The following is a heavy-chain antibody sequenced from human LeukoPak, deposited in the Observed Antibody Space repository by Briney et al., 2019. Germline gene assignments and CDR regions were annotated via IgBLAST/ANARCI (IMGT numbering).Heavy chain of an antibody. D-gene: IGHD5/OR15-5a*01. CDR2: ISWDGGNT. Sequence: GGSLRLSCAASGFAFGHYTMHWVRQAPGKGLEWVSLISWDGGNTYYADSVKGRFTISRDNAKNSLYLQMNSLTAEDTAVYYCARGIYRDAFDIWGQGTMVTVSS. CDR3: ARGIYRDAFDI. CDR1: GFAFGHYT. J-gene: IGHJ3*02. V-gene: IGHV3-43*01.